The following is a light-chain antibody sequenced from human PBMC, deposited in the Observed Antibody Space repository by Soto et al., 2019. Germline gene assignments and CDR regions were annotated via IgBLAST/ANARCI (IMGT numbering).Light chain of an antibody. J-gene: IGLJ2*01. CDR2: EVS. V-gene: IGLV2-8*01. Sequence: QSALTQPPSASGSPGQSVTISCTGTSSDVGGYNYVSWYQQHPGKAPKLMIYEVSKRPSGVPDRFSGSKSGNTASLTVSGLQAEDEADYYCSSYAGINHLLFGGGTQLTVL. CDR1: SSDVGGYNY. CDR3: SSYAGINHLL.